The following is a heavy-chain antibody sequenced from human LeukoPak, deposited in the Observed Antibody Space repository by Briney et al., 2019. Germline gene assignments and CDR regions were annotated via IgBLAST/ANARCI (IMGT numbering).Heavy chain of an antibody. D-gene: IGHD3-10*01. CDR2: IYYSGST. Sequence: PSETLSLTCTVSGGSISSSSYYWGWIRQPPGKGLEWIGSIYYSGSTYYNPSLKSRVTISVDTSKNQFSLKLSSVTAADTAVYYCARRGREPFSGSPPRDEFDYWGQGTLVTVSS. CDR3: ARRGREPFSGSPPRDEFDY. V-gene: IGHV4-39*01. CDR1: GGSISSSSYY. J-gene: IGHJ4*02.